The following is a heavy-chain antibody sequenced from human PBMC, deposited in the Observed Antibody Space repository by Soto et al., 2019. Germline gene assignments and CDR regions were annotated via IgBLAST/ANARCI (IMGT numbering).Heavy chain of an antibody. V-gene: IGHV2-5*02. CDR2: IYWDDDK. CDR1: GFSLTSRPVG. J-gene: IGHJ4*02. D-gene: IGHD1-1*01. Sequence: QITLKESGPTRVKPTQTLMLTCSFSGFSLTSRPVGVAWIRQPPGKALEWLAVIYWDDDKRYSPSLKSRLTSPKDPSKNQLVLTMAYMDPVDTATYFCAHSGDLNGNWDQGYLDNWGQGILVTASS. CDR3: AHSGDLNGNWDQGYLDN.